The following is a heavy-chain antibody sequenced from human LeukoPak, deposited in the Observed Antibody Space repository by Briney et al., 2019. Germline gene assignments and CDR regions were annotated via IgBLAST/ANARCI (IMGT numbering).Heavy chain of an antibody. D-gene: IGHD3-10*01. V-gene: IGHV4-34*01. CDR2: INHSGST. J-gene: IGHJ6*02. Sequence: SETLSLTCAAYGGSFSGYYWSWIRQPPGKGLEWIGEINHSGSTNYNPSLKSRVTISVDTSKNQFSLKLSSVTAADTAVYYCARCYYYGSGSYYRYYYGMDVWGQGTTVTVSS. CDR1: GGSFSGYY. CDR3: ARCYYYGSGSYYRYYYGMDV.